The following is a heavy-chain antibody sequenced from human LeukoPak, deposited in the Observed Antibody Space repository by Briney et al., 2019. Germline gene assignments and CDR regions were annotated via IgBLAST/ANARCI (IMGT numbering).Heavy chain of an antibody. Sequence: GGSLRLSCAASGFTFSSYGMHWVRQAPGKGLEWVAVISYDGSDKYYADSVKGRFTISRDNSKNTLYLQMNSLRAEDTAVYYCARDRGVGATSAFDIWGQGTMVTVSS. CDR1: GFTFSSYG. V-gene: IGHV3-30*03. D-gene: IGHD1-26*01. CDR2: ISYDGSDK. CDR3: ARDRGVGATSAFDI. J-gene: IGHJ3*02.